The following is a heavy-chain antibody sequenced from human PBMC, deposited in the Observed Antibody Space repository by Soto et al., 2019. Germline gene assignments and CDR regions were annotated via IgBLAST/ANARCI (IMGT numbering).Heavy chain of an antibody. J-gene: IGHJ4*02. CDR3: ARHPVAGTGDY. V-gene: IGHV4-39*01. Sequence: SETLSLTCTVSGGSISSSSYYWGWIRQPPGKGLEWIGSIYYSGSTYHNPSLKSRVTISVDTSKNQFSLKLSSVTAADTAVYYCARHPVAGTGDYWGQGTLVTVSS. CDR1: GGSISSSSYY. D-gene: IGHD6-19*01. CDR2: IYYSGST.